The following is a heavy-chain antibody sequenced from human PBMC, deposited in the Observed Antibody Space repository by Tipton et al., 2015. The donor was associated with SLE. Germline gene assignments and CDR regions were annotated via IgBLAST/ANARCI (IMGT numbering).Heavy chain of an antibody. CDR3: VRNNWGLHSWYFDL. CDR2: ISDSGSP. Sequence: TLSLTCYLSTGSMRSFFWTWIRQSPEKGLEWIGEISDSGSPKYNPSFLSRATMSADSSKKNISLTLTSVTVADTAIYFCVRNNWGLHSWYFDLWGRGAPVTVSS. CDR1: TGSMRSFF. D-gene: IGHD7-27*01. J-gene: IGHJ2*01. V-gene: IGHV4-59*08.